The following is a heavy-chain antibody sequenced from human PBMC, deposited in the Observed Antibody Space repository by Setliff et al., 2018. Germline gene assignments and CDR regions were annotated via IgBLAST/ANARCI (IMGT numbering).Heavy chain of an antibody. V-gene: IGHV4-31*03. J-gene: IGHJ5*02. Sequence: PSETLSLTCTVSGGSMIGGHYYWSWIRQLPGKGLEWIAYIYYSGNTYYNPSLKSRVTIPVDTSKNQFSLKINSVTAADTAVYYCARGHCSSGECPNYFDPWGQGTQVTVSS. D-gene: IGHD2-15*01. CDR2: IYYSGNT. CDR3: ARGHCSSGECPNYFDP. CDR1: GGSMIGGHYY.